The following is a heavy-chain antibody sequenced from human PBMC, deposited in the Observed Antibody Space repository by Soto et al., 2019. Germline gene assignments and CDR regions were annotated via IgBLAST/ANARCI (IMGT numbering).Heavy chain of an antibody. CDR2: ILHSGST. D-gene: IGHD2-2*01. CDR3: ATLPAAMYFYGSDV. Sequence: AAETLSLTCSVSGGSVSISTYYWAWVSQTPGTGLEWLGSILHSGSTYYNPSLKRRLTLSVDTSEDQFSLNLSSVTATDTGVYYCATLPAAMYFYGSDVWGPGTTVT. V-gene: IGHV4-39*01. J-gene: IGHJ6*02. CDR1: GGSVSISTYY.